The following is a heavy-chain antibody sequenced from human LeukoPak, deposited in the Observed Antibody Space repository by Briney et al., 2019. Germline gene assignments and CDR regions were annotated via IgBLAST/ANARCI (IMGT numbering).Heavy chain of an antibody. CDR1: GGTFSSYA. Sequence: SVKVSCKASGGTFSSYAISWVRQAPGQGLEWMGRIIPIFGTANYAQKFQGRVTITTDESTSTAYMELSSLRSEDTAVYYRARVHGYYIGLYYFDYWGQGTLVTVSS. D-gene: IGHD1-26*01. V-gene: IGHV1-69*05. CDR2: IIPIFGTA. J-gene: IGHJ4*02. CDR3: ARVHGYYIGLYYFDY.